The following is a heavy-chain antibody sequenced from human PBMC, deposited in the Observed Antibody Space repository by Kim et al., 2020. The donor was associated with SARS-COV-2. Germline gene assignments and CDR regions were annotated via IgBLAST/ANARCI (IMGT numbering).Heavy chain of an antibody. D-gene: IGHD3-3*01. CDR3: ARLGYYDFWSGPDNPYYFDY. Sequence: SETLSLTCTVSGGSISTYYWSWIRQPPGKGLEWIGYIYYSGTTKYNPSLKSRVTISVDTSKNQFSLKMTSVTAADTAVYYCARLGYYDFWSGPDNPYYFDYWGQGTLVTVSS. V-gene: IGHV4-59*08. CDR2: IYYSGTT. CDR1: GGSISTYY. J-gene: IGHJ4*02.